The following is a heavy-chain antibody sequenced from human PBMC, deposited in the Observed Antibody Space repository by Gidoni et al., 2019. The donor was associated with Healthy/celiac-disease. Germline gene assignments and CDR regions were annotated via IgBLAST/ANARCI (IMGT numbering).Heavy chain of an antibody. CDR1: GGSISSSRYY. CDR3: ARHGVVITTGHDAFDI. V-gene: IGHV4-39*01. CDR2: IYYSGST. D-gene: IGHD3-22*01. Sequence: QLQLQESGPGLVKPSETLSLTCTVSGGSISSSRYYWGWIRQPPGKGLEWIGSIYYSGSTYYNPSLKSRVTISVDTSKNQFSLKLSSVTAADTAVYYCARHGVVITTGHDAFDIWGQGTMVTVSS. J-gene: IGHJ3*02.